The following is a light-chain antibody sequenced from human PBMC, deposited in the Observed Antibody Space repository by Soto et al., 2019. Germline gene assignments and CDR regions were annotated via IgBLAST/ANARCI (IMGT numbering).Light chain of an antibody. CDR1: QSVFYSSNSKNY. CDR2: WAS. Sequence: DIVMTQSPDSLAVSLGERATINCKSSQSVFYSSNSKNYLAWYQQKPGQPPKLLFYWASTRESGVPDRFSGSGSGTDFTLTISSLQAEDVAVYYCQQYYSAPLTFGGGTKVEIK. J-gene: IGKJ4*01. V-gene: IGKV4-1*01. CDR3: QQYYSAPLT.